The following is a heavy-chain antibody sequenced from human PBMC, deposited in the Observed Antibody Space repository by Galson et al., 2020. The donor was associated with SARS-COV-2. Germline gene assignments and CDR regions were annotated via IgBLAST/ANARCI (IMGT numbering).Heavy chain of an antibody. D-gene: IGHD6-19*01. CDR2: IRWNSGNI. J-gene: IGHJ4*02. Sequence: SLKISCAASGFTFDDYAMHWARQVPGKGLEWVSTIRWNSGNIGYADSVKGRFNISRANDKNSLYLQMNSLRAEDTAMYYCAKGPNSYSSAWYGIDYWGQGTLVTVSS. CDR1: GFTFDDYA. V-gene: IGHV3-9*01. CDR3: AKGPNSYSSAWYGIDY.